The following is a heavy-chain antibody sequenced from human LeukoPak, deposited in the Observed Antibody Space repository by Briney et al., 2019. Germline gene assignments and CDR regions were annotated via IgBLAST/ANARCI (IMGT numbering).Heavy chain of an antibody. V-gene: IGHV3-74*01. CDR3: ARDLNSNQIDY. CDR2: INTDGSST. Sequence: PGGSLRLSCAASGFTFNAHWMHSVRQTPEKGLLWVSRINTDGSSTNYADFVKGRFTTSRDNAKDTLYLQMNSLRAEDTAVYYCARDLNSNQIDYWGQGSLVTVSS. D-gene: IGHD4-23*01. J-gene: IGHJ4*02. CDR1: GFTFNAHW.